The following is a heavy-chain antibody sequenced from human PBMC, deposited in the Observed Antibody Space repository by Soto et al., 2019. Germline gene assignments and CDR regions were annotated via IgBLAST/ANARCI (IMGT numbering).Heavy chain of an antibody. CDR2: IYSGGST. J-gene: IGHJ4*02. CDR1: GFTVSNNY. Sequence: EEQLVESGGDLVQPGGSLRLSCAASGFTVSNNYMSWVRQAPGKGLEWVSLIYSGGSTDYADSVKGRFTISRDSSKNTLYLQMNSLRAEDTAMYYCAAYSHKGYWGQGTLVTVSS. V-gene: IGHV3-66*01. D-gene: IGHD3-16*01. CDR3: AAYSHKGY.